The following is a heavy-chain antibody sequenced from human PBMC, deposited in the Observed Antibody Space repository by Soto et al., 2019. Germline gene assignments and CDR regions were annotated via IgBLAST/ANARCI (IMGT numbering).Heavy chain of an antibody. CDR2: ISDYNGNT. CDR1: GYTFNNYG. J-gene: IGHJ6*02. V-gene: IGHV1-18*01. Sequence: QVQLVQSGAEVKKPGASVKVSCKTSGYTFNNYGISWVRQAPGQGLEWMGWISDYNGNTNYAQKLQGRVTMTTDTSTKTVYMVLTSLRSDDTAVYYCARDGSYDSGSYGMDVWGRGTTVTVAS. CDR3: ARDGSYDSGSYGMDV. D-gene: IGHD3-10*01.